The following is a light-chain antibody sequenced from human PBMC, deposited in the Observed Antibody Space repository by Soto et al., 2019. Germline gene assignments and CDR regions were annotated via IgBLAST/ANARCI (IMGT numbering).Light chain of an antibody. Sequence: QSALTQPASVSGSPGQSITISCIGTSSDVGTYNLVSWHQHHPGKAPKLIIYEVYKRSSGVSNRFSGSKSGNTASLTLSGLQPEDEADYYCCSYGGSDTLLFGGGTKLTVL. CDR3: CSYGGSDTLL. J-gene: IGLJ2*01. V-gene: IGLV2-23*02. CDR2: EVY. CDR1: SSDVGTYNL.